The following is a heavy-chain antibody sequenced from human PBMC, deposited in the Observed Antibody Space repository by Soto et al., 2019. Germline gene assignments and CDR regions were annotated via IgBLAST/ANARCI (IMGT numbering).Heavy chain of an antibody. CDR2: ISYDGSNK. V-gene: IGHV3-30*18. Sequence: PGGSLRLSCAASGFTFSSYGMHWVRQAPGKGLEWVAVISYDGSNKYYADSVKGRFTISRDNSKNTLYLQMNSLRAEDTAVYYYAKDSDCGGDCYSALDYWGQGTLVTVSS. CDR1: GFTFSSYG. CDR3: AKDSDCGGDCYSALDY. J-gene: IGHJ4*02. D-gene: IGHD2-21*02.